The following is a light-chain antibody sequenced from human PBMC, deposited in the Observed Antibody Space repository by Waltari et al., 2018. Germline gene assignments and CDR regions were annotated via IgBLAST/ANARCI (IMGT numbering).Light chain of an antibody. CDR3: CSQSSYNGVI. Sequence: QSALSQPASVSGSPGQSITISCPGSSRDVGGGDSVSWYQDHPGQAPKVIIYDVNNRPSGVSDRFSGSKSGNTASLTISGLQAEDEANYYCCSQSSYNGVIFGGGTKLTVL. V-gene: IGLV2-14*03. CDR1: SRDVGGGDS. CDR2: DVN. J-gene: IGLJ2*01.